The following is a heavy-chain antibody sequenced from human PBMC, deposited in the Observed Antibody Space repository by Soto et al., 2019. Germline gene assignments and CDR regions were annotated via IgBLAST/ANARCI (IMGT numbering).Heavy chain of an antibody. J-gene: IGHJ4*02. D-gene: IGHD3-10*01. Sequence: QVQLVESGGGVVQPGRSLRLSCAASGFTFSSYGMHWVRQAPGKGLAWVAVISYDGSNKYYADSVKGRFTISRDNSKNTLYLQMNSLRAEDTAVYYCAKAGPRMMVRGVTTYYFDYWGQGTLVTVSS. CDR3: AKAGPRMMVRGVTTYYFDY. CDR2: ISYDGSNK. CDR1: GFTFSSYG. V-gene: IGHV3-30*18.